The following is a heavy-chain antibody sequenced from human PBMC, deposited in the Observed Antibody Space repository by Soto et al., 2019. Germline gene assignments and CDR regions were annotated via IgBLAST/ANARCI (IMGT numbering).Heavy chain of an antibody. CDR3: ARHLNYNYFDY. CDR1: GASISNYY. CDR2: IYHSGTT. D-gene: IGHD3-10*01. Sequence: SETLSLTCSVSGASISNYYWSWIRQPPGKGLEWLGYIYHSGTTSYNPSLQSRVAISLDTSKNQFSLKLTSATAADTAVYYCARHLNYNYFDYWGQGTLVTVSS. V-gene: IGHV4-59*01. J-gene: IGHJ4*02.